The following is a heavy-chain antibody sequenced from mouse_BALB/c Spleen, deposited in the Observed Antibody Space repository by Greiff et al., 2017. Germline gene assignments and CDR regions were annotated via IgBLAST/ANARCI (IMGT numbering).Heavy chain of an antibody. V-gene: IGHV1S81*02. CDR3: ALTASYAMDY. Sequence: QVQLQQPGAELVKPGASVKLSCKASGYTFTSYWMHWVKQRPGQGLEWIGEINPSNGRTNYNEKFKSKATLTVDKSSSTAYMQLSSLTSEDSAVYCCALTASYAMDYWGQGTSVTVSS. CDR1: GYTFTSYW. J-gene: IGHJ4*01. CDR2: INPSNGRT. D-gene: IGHD1-2*01.